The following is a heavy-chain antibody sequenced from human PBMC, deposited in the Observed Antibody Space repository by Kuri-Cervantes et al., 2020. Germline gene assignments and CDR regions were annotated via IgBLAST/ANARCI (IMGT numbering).Heavy chain of an antibody. D-gene: IGHD6-13*01. CDR2: IKQDGSEK. J-gene: IGHJ4*02. CDR3: ARGGPSSSWSPPVDY. Sequence: GESLKISCAASGFTFSSYAMHWVRQAPGKGLEWVANIKQDGSEKCYVDSVKGRFTISRDNAKNSLYLQMNSLRVKDTAVYHCARGGPSSSWSPPVDYWGQGTLVTVSS. V-gene: IGHV3-7*01. CDR1: GFTFSSYA.